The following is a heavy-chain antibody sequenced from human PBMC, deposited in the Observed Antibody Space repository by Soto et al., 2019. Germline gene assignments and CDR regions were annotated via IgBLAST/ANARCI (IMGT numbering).Heavy chain of an antibody. D-gene: IGHD3-10*01. Sequence: SVKVSCKASGGTFSSYAISWVRQAPGQGLEWMGGIIPIFGTANYAQKFQGRVTITADESTSTAYMELSSLRSEDTAVYYCAREGYYGSGSLIVLAYYYGMDVWGQGTTVTVSS. CDR3: AREGYYGSGSLIVLAYYYGMDV. V-gene: IGHV1-69*13. CDR2: IIPIFGTA. J-gene: IGHJ6*02. CDR1: GGTFSSYA.